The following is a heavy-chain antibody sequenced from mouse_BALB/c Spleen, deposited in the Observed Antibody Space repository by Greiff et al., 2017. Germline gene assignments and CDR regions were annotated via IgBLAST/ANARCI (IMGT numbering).Heavy chain of an antibody. Sequence: EVKLVESGGGLVQPGGSLKLSCAASGFTFSSYTMSWVRQTPEKRLEWVAYISNGGGSNYYPDTVKGRFTISRDNAKNTLYLQMSSLKSEDTAMYYCANYGNYWFAYWGQGTLVTVSA. J-gene: IGHJ3*01. V-gene: IGHV5-12-2*01. CDR3: ANYGNYWFAY. D-gene: IGHD2-1*01. CDR1: GFTFSSYT. CDR2: ISNGGGSN.